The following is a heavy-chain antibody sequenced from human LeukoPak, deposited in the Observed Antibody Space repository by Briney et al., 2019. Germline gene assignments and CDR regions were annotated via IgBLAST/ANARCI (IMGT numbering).Heavy chain of an antibody. V-gene: IGHV3-23*01. Sequence: PRGSPSLPCAASGFTFRSYPLSLDRPAPGTGLEWVSAISSSGRITYYVDSVKGRFTLSRDNSKNTLYLQMSSLRVEDTAVYFCAKGITLVRGVIISDAFDIWGQGTLVTVSS. D-gene: IGHD3-10*01. CDR1: GFTFRSYP. CDR3: AKGITLVRGVIISDAFDI. J-gene: IGHJ3*02. CDR2: ISSSGRIT.